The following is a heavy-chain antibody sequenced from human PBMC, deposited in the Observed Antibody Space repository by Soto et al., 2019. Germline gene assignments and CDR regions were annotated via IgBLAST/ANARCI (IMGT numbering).Heavy chain of an antibody. Sequence: QVQLVQSGAEVKKPGSSVKVSCKASGGTFSSYTISWVRQAPGQGLEWMGRIIPILGIANYAQKFQGRVTITADKSTSTAYMELSSLRSEDTAVSYCAKAQWLPHDAFDIWGQGTMVTVSS. CDR1: GGTFSSYT. CDR3: AKAQWLPHDAFDI. V-gene: IGHV1-69*02. CDR2: IIPILGIA. D-gene: IGHD6-19*01. J-gene: IGHJ3*02.